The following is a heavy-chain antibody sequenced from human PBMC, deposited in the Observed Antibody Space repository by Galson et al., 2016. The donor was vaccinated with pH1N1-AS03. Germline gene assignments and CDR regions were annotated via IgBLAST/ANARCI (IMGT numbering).Heavy chain of an antibody. D-gene: IGHD1-26*01. J-gene: IGHJ3*01. V-gene: IGHV3-30-3*01. CDR1: GFTFSDFA. CDR2: ISYDGSNK. CDR3: ARDYIVGATRGAGTFDV. Sequence: SLRLSCAASGFTFSDFAMHWVRQAPGKGLDWVAVISYDGSNKYYEDSVKGRFTISRDSSKNTLYLQMNSLRPEDTAVYYCARDYIVGATRGAGTFDVWGHGTMVTVSS.